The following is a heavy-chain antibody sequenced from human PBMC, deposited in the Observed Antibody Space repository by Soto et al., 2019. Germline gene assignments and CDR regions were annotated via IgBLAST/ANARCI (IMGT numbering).Heavy chain of an antibody. V-gene: IGHV4-30-4*01. CDR2: IYYSGST. J-gene: IGHJ4*02. D-gene: IGHD6-13*01. CDR1: GGSISSGDYY. Sequence: SETLSLTCTVSGGSISSGDYYWSWIRQPPGKGLEWIGYIYYSGSTYYNPSLESRVTISVDPSKSQFSLKLSSGTAADTAVYYCARLAAAGRDFDSWGQGTLVTVSS. CDR3: ARLAAAGRDFDS.